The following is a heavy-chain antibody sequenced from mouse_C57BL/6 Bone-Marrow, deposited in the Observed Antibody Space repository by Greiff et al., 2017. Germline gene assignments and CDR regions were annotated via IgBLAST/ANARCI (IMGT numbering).Heavy chain of an antibody. D-gene: IGHD1-3*01. J-gene: IGHJ2*01. V-gene: IGHV8-8*01. CDR3: ARMKWVDFDY. CDR1: GFSLSTFGMG. Sequence: QVTLKESGPGILQPSQTLSLTCSFSGFSLSTFGMGVGWIRQPSGKGLEWLAPIWWDDDKYYNPALKSRLTLSKDTSKNQVFLKIANVDTADSATYYCARMKWVDFDYGGQGTTLTVSS. CDR2: IWWDDDK.